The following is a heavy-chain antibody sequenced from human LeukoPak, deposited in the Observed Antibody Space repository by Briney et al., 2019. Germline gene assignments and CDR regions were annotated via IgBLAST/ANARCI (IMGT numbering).Heavy chain of an antibody. D-gene: IGHD3-9*01. CDR3: ARAAIRDTNWFDP. CDR1: GGSISSHY. J-gene: IGHJ5*02. CDR2: IYYSGST. Sequence: SETLSLTCTVPGGSISSHYWSRIRQPPGRGLEWIGYIYYSGSTNYNPSLKSRVTISVDTSKNQFSLKLSSVTAADTAVYYCARAAIRDTNWFDPWGQGTLVTVSS. V-gene: IGHV4-59*11.